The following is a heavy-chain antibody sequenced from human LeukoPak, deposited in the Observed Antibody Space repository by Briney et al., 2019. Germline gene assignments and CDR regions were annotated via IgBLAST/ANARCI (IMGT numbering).Heavy chain of an antibody. CDR2: IRSKTYGGTT. D-gene: IGHD1-26*01. J-gene: IGHJ4*02. CDR1: GFTFGDYT. V-gene: IGHV3-49*04. CDR3: SRCATNSCTFDY. Sequence: PGRSLRLSCTGSGFTFGDYTMSWVRQAPGKGLEWVGFIRSKTYGGTTEYAASGKGGFTISRDDSKSIAYLQMNSLKTEDTAVYYCSRCATNSCTFDYWGQGTLVTVSS.